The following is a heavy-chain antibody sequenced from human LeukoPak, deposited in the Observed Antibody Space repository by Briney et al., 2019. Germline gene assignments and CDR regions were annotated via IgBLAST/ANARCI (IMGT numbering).Heavy chain of an antibody. CDR2: INPNSGGT. V-gene: IGHV1-2*02. CDR1: GYTFTGYY. J-gene: IGHJ4*02. CDR3: ARAGGLSYCGGDCYSFDY. D-gene: IGHD2-21*02. Sequence: ASVKVSCKASGYTFTGYYMHWVRQAPGQGLEWMGWINPNSGGTNYAQKFQGRVTMTRDTSISTAYMGLSRLRSDDTAVYYCARAGGLSYCGGDCYSFDYWGQGTLVTVSS.